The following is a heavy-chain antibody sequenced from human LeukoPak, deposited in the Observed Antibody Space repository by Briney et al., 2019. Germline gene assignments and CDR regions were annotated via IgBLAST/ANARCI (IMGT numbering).Heavy chain of an antibody. CDR3: ARSHSSGWYVAHGVGDSDYYMDV. CDR2: ISYDGGDK. CDR1: RFNFNSYA. V-gene: IGHV3-30*04. Sequence: PGRSLRLSCAASRFNFNSYAMHWVRQAPGKGLEWVAVISYDGGDKSYADSVKGRFTISRDNSKNTLFLQMSSLRAEDTAVHFCARSHSSGWYVAHGVGDSDYYMDVWGKGTTVTVSS. J-gene: IGHJ6*03. D-gene: IGHD6-19*01.